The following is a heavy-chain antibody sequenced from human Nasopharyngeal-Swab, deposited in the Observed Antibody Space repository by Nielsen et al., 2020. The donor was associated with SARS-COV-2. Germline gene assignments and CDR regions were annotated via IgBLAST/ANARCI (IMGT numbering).Heavy chain of an antibody. CDR1: GFTFSSNS. J-gene: IGHJ6*02. V-gene: IGHV3-21*01. CDR2: ISSSSGYI. Sequence: GESLKISCAASGFTFSSNSMNWVRQAPGKGLEWVSSISSSSGYIYYADSVKGRFTISRDNAKNSLYLQMNSLRAEDTAVYYCARDHLMTVTIPYYYYGMDVWGQGTTVTVSS. CDR3: ARDHLMTVTIPYYYYGMDV. D-gene: IGHD4-11*01.